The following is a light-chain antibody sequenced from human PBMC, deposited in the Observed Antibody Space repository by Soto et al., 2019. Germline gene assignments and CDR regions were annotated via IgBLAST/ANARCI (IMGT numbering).Light chain of an antibody. Sequence: EIVMTQSPPSLTVTPGEPASISCRSSQRLLHSNGNNFLDWYLQKPGQSPQLLIYLGSNRASGVPDRVSGSAAGTDFTLKISRVEAEDVGVYYCMQALQTPYTFGQATKLEIK. CDR2: LGS. CDR3: MQALQTPYT. J-gene: IGKJ2*01. CDR1: QRLLHSNGNNF. V-gene: IGKV2-28*01.